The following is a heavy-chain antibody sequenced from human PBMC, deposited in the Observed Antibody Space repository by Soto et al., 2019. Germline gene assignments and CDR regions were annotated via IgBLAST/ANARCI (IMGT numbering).Heavy chain of an antibody. V-gene: IGHV1-3*01. CDR1: GYTFTSYA. Sequence: GASVKVSCKASGYTFTSYAMHWVRQAPGQRLEWMGWINAGNGNTKYSQKFQGRVTITRDTSASTAYMELSSLRSEDTAVYYCARAFGGEQWLPETLDYWGQGTLVTVSS. J-gene: IGHJ4*02. CDR2: INAGNGNT. D-gene: IGHD6-19*01. CDR3: ARAFGGEQWLPETLDY.